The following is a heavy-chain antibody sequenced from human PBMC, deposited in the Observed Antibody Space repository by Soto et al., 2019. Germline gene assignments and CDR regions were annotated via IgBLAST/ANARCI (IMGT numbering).Heavy chain of an antibody. CDR3: AKVSVYYDSSGYGMDV. J-gene: IGHJ6*02. Sequence: GESLKISCAASGFTFSSYAMSWVRQAPGKGLEWVSAISGSGGSTYYADSVKGRFTISRDNSKNTLYLQMNSLRAEDTAVYYCAKVSVYYDSSGYGMDVWGQGTTVTVSS. V-gene: IGHV3-23*01. CDR1: GFTFSSYA. D-gene: IGHD3-22*01. CDR2: ISGSGGST.